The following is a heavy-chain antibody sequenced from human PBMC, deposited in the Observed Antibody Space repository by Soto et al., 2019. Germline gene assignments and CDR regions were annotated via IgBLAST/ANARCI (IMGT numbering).Heavy chain of an antibody. CDR2: TYYRSKWYN. CDR3: ARRGIAAAAGAFDI. V-gene: IGHV6-1*01. Sequence: SPTLSLTCAISGDSVSSNSAAWNWIRHSPSRGLEWLGRTYYRSKWYNDYAVSVKSRITINPDTSKNQFSLQLNSVTPEDTAVYYCARRGIAAAAGAFDIWGQGTMVTVSS. D-gene: IGHD6-13*01. CDR1: GDSVSSNSAA. J-gene: IGHJ3*02.